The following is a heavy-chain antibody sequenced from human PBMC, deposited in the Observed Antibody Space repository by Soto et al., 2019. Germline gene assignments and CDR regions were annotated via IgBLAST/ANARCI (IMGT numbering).Heavy chain of an antibody. Sequence: GASVKVSCKASGYTFTSYGISWVRQAPRQGLEWMGWISAYNGNTNYAQKLQGRVTMTTDTSTSTAYMELRSLRSDDTAVYYCAREPQYYYDSSGYYPLDYWGQGTLVTVSS. D-gene: IGHD3-22*01. J-gene: IGHJ4*02. V-gene: IGHV1-18*04. CDR1: GYTFTSYG. CDR3: AREPQYYYDSSGYYPLDY. CDR2: ISAYNGNT.